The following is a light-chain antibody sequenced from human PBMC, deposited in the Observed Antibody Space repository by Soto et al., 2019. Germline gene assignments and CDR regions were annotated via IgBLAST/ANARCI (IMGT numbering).Light chain of an antibody. CDR2: GAS. CDR3: QQYRNWPYA. J-gene: IGKJ2*01. CDR1: QSLSSN. Sequence: EIVMTQSPATLSVSPGERATLSCRASQSLSSNLAWYQQKPGQAPRLLIYGASTRATGIPARFSGSGSETEFTLTISSLQSEDFAVYYCQQYRNWPYAFGQGTKLEI. V-gene: IGKV3-15*01.